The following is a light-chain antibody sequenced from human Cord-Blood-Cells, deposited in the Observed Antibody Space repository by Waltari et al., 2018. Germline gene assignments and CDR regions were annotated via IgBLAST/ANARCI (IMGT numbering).Light chain of an antibody. J-gene: IGLJ1*01. V-gene: IGLV2-14*01. Sequence: QSALPQPASVCGSPGRSMPPSSTGTVSDVPGHNYVSCYKPPPGKAPKLMIYDVSNRPSGVSNRFSGSKSGNTASLTISGLQSEDEADYYCSSYTSSNTLVFGTGTKVTVL. CDR2: DVS. CDR3: SSYTSSNTLV. CDR1: VSDVPGHNY.